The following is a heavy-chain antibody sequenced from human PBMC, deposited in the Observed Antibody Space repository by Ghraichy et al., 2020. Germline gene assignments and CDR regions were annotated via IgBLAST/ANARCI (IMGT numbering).Heavy chain of an antibody. V-gene: IGHV4-59*01. CDR2: IHYSGST. CDR3: GRGAGWYDP. CDR1: GGSMSNYY. J-gene: IGHJ5*02. Sequence: SETLSLICTVAGGSMSNYYWSWIRQPPGGGLEWIGYIHYSGSTRYNPSLKSRVTISVDTSKNQFSLTLTSVTAADTAVYYCGRGAGWYDPWGQGTLVTVSS.